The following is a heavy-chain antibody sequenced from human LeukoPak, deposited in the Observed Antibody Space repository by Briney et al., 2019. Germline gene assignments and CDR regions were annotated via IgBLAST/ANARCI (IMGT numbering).Heavy chain of an antibody. CDR2: IIPIFGTA. J-gene: IGHJ4*02. V-gene: IGHV1-69*05. Sequence: ASVKVSCKASGGTFSSYAISWVRQAPGQGLEWMGGIIPIFGTANYAQKFQGRVTMTTDTSTSTAYMELRSLRSDDTAVYYCARRDSYGYTLYWGQGTLVTVSS. CDR3: ARRDSYGYTLY. CDR1: GGTFSSYA. D-gene: IGHD5-18*01.